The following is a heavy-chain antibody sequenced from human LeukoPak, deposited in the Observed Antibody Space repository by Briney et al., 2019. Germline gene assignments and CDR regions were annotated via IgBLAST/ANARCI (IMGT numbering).Heavy chain of an antibody. Sequence: SETLSLTCTVSGGSISSYYWSWIRQPAGKGLEWIGRIYTSGSTNYNPSLKSRVTMSVDTSKNQFSLKLSSVTAADTAVYYCARDTYYYDSSGYYYFDYWGQGTLVTVSS. CDR2: IYTSGST. CDR3: ARDTYYYDSSGYYYFDY. D-gene: IGHD3-22*01. V-gene: IGHV4-4*07. J-gene: IGHJ4*02. CDR1: GGSISSYY.